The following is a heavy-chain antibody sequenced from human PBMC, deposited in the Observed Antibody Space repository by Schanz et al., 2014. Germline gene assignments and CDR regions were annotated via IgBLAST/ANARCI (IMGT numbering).Heavy chain of an antibody. Sequence: VQLVQSGAEVKRPGASVRVSCKASGYTFTSYDFNWVRQAPGQGLEWMGWMNPDSGNTGYAQKFQGRVTMTADTSTSAAYMDLRSLRSDDTAVYYCARDQSPYTNPCDVRYFDYWGQGSLVTVSS. CDR3: ARDQSPYTNPCDVRYFDY. CDR1: GYTFTSYD. D-gene: IGHD2-2*02. CDR2: MNPDSGNT. J-gene: IGHJ4*02. V-gene: IGHV1-8*02.